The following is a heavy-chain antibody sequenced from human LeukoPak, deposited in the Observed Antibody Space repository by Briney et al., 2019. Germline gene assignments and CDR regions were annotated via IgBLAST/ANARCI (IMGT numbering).Heavy chain of an antibody. Sequence: ASVKVSCKASGGTFSSYAISWVRQATGQGLEWMGWMNPNSGNTGYAQKFQGRVTMTRNTSISTAYMELSSLRSEDTAVYYCARAPLAVAGTMGDYWGQGTLVTVSS. CDR1: GGTFSSYA. CDR2: MNPNSGNT. CDR3: ARAPLAVAGTMGDY. D-gene: IGHD6-19*01. V-gene: IGHV1-8*02. J-gene: IGHJ4*02.